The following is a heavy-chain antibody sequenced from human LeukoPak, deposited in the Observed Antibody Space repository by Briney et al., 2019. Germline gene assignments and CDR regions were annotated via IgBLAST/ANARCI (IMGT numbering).Heavy chain of an antibody. D-gene: IGHD2-15*01. J-gene: IGHJ4*02. CDR1: GFTFSTSA. CDR2: ISSNGGTT. CDR3: ARASYCSGGSCYSAN. V-gene: IGHV3-64*01. Sequence: QPGGSLRLSCAASGFTFSTSAMHWVRQAPGKGLEYVSGISSNGGTTYYANSVKGRFTISRDNSKSTLYLQMGSLRAEDMAVYYCARASYCSGGSCYSANWGQGTLVTVSS.